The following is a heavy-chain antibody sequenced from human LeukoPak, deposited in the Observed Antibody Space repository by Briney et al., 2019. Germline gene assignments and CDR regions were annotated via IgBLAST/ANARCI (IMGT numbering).Heavy chain of an antibody. J-gene: IGHJ6*03. D-gene: IGHD5-12*01. CDR1: GFTFSSYK. Sequence: GGSLRLSCAASGFTFSSYKMNWVRQAPGKGLEWVSYISSSGSTIYYADSVKGRFTISRDNSKNTLYLQMNSLRAEDTAVYYCARGGYDYYPLYYYYYMDVWGKGTTVTISS. CDR3: ARGGYDYYPLYYYYYMDV. CDR2: ISSSGSTI. V-gene: IGHV3-48*01.